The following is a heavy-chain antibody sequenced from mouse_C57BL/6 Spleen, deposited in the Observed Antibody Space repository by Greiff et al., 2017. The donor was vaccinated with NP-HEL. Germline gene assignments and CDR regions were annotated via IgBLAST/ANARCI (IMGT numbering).Heavy chain of an antibody. CDR2: IDPETGGT. CDR3: TRKKALYFDV. J-gene: IGHJ1*03. Sequence: QVQLQQSGAELVRPGASVTLSCKASGYTFTDYEMHWVKQTPVHGLEWIGAIDPETGGTAYNQKFKGKAILTADKSSSTAYMELRSLTSEDSAVYYCTRKKALYFDVWGTGTTVTVSS. CDR1: GYTFTDYE. V-gene: IGHV1-15*01. D-gene: IGHD3-2*02.